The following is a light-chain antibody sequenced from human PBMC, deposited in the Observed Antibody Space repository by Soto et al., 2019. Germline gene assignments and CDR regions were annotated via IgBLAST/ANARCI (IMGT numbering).Light chain of an antibody. V-gene: IGKV3-20*01. CDR2: GAS. CDR3: QQYGSSP. CDR1: QSISSSF. J-gene: IGKJ5*01. Sequence: EIVLTQSPGTLSLSPGERAALSCRASQSISSSFLAWYQHKPGQAPRLLIHGASSRATGIPDRFSGSGSGTDFTLTISRLEPEDFAVYYCQQYGSSPFGQGTRLEIK.